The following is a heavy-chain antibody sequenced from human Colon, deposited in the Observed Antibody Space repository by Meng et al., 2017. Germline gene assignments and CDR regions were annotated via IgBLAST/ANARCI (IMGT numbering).Heavy chain of an antibody. J-gene: IGHJ4*02. V-gene: IGHV4-4*02. CDR3: ASFPPPGKQWLVTDY. Sequence: VRLQGPGPGLGRRSGTLSLTCAVSGGSISSSNWWSWVRQPPGKGLEWIGEIYHSGSTNYNPSLKSRVTISVDKSKNQFSLKLSSVTAADTAVYYCASFPPPGKQWLVTDYWGQGTLVTVSS. D-gene: IGHD6-19*01. CDR2: IYHSGST. CDR1: GGSISSSNW.